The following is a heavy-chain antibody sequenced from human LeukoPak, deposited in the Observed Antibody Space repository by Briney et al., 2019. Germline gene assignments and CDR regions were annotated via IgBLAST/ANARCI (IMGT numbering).Heavy chain of an antibody. V-gene: IGHV3-33*06. J-gene: IGHJ4*02. CDR1: GFTFSSYG. D-gene: IGHD1-20*01. Sequence: GGSLRLSCAASGFTFSSYGMHWVRQAPGKGLEWVAVIWYDGSNKYYADSVKGRFTISRDNSKNTLYLQMSSLRAEDTAVYYCAKDPRITGTGFYWGQGTLVTVSS. CDR2: IWYDGSNK. CDR3: AKDPRITGTGFY.